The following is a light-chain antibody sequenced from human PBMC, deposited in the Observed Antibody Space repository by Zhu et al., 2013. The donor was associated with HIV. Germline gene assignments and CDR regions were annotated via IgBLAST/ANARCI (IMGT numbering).Light chain of an antibody. CDR1: QGIRNY. Sequence: DIQVTQSPSSLSASVGDRVTITCRASQGIRNYLAWYQQKPGRVPKLLIQAASTLQSGVPARFSGHGSGTDFTLIISSLQPEDFATYYCLSSHTAPWTFGQGTKVEMK. V-gene: IGKV1-27*01. J-gene: IGKJ1*01. CDR3: LSSHTAPWT. CDR2: AAS.